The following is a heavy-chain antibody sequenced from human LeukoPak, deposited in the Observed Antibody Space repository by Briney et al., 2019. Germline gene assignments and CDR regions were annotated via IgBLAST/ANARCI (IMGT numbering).Heavy chain of an antibody. Sequence: SETLSLTCTVSGYSISSGYYWGWIRQPPGKGLEWIGSIYHSGSTYYNPSLKSRVTISVDTSKNQFSLKLSSVTAADTAVYYCARVGRNMDVWGKGTTVTVSS. CDR1: GYSISSGYY. J-gene: IGHJ6*03. V-gene: IGHV4-38-2*02. D-gene: IGHD1-26*01. CDR2: IYHSGST. CDR3: ARVGRNMDV.